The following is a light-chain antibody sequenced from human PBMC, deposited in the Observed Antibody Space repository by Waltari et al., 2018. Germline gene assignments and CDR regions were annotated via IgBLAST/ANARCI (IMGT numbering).Light chain of an antibody. CDR2: GAS. V-gene: IGKV3-15*01. CDR1: QSISSN. CDR3: QQYHNWPPWT. J-gene: IGKJ1*01. Sequence: EIVMTQSPATLSVSPGEGATLSCRASQSISSNLACYQQKPGQTPRLLLYGASTRAGGVPARFSGSASGTEFTLTISSLQSEDFAVYYCQQYHNWPPWTFGQGTKVEI.